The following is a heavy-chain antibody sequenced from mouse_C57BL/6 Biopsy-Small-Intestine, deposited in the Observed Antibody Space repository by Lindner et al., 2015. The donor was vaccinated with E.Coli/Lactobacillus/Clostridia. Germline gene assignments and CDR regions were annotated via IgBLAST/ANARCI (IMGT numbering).Heavy chain of an antibody. Sequence: VQLQESGPGPAKPSQTLSLTCSVTGYSITSDYWNWIRKFPGNKLEYMGYISYSGSTYYNPSLKSRISITRDTSKNQYYLQLNSVTTEDTATYYCARYSRYGSSPLYWYFDVWGTGTTVTVSS. CDR3: ARYSRYGSSPLYWYFDV. CDR2: ISYSGST. D-gene: IGHD1-1*01. J-gene: IGHJ1*03. CDR1: GYSITSDY. V-gene: IGHV3-8*01.